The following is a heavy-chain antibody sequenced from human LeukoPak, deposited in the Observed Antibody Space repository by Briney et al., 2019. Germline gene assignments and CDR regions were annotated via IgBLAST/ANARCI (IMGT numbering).Heavy chain of an antibody. V-gene: IGHV4-30-4*08. CDR3: ARVLGDLAFDI. Sequence: SQTLSLTCTVSGDSISSGDFYWTWIRQPPGKGLEWIGYIYYSGSTYYNPSLKSRHTISVDTSKNQFSLKLSSVTAADTAVCYCARVLGDLAFDIWGQGTMVTVSS. CDR2: IYYSGST. D-gene: IGHD3-16*01. J-gene: IGHJ3*02. CDR1: GDSISSGDFY.